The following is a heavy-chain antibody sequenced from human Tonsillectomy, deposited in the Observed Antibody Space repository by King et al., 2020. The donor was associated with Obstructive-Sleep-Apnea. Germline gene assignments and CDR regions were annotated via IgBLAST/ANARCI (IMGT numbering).Heavy chain of an antibody. CDR2: ISGSAGST. CDR1: GFTFSNYV. CDR3: AGRYYDSAGYYYGFDH. D-gene: IGHD3-22*01. J-gene: IGHJ4*02. Sequence: EVQLVESGGGLVQPGGSLRRSCAASGFTFSNYVMSWVRQAPGKGLGWVSSISGSAGSTYYADSVKGRFTISRDISKNTLYLQMNSLRAEDTAVFYCAGRYYDSAGYYYGFDHWGQGTLVTVSS. V-gene: IGHV3-23*04.